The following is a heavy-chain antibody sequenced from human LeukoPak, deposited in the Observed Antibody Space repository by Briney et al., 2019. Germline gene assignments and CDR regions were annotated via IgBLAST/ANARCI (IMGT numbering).Heavy chain of an antibody. CDR2: INHSGST. Sequence: PSETLSLTCAVYGGSFSGYYWSWIRQPPGKGLEWIGEINHSGSTNYNPSLKSRVTISVDTSKNQFSLKLSSVTAADTAVYYCARGPYYYGSGSPPNWFDPWGQGTLVTVSS. J-gene: IGHJ5*02. V-gene: IGHV4-34*01. CDR1: GGSFSGYY. D-gene: IGHD3-10*01. CDR3: ARGPYYYGSGSPPNWFDP.